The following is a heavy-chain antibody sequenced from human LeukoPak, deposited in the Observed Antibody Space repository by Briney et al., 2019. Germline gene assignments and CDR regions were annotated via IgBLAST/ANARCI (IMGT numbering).Heavy chain of an antibody. D-gene: IGHD2-2*01. CDR3: ARLQYCSGTSCYWFDP. V-gene: IGHV4-30-2*01. J-gene: IGHJ5*02. CDR2: IYHTGSA. CDR1: GDSISSGLDS. Sequence: PSQTLSLTCDVSGDSISSGLDSGSWIRQPLGKGLEWIWYIYHTGSAYYNPSLKSRVTTSVDTSKNQFSLRLSSVTAADTAVYYCARLQYCSGTSCYWFDPWGQGTLVTVSS.